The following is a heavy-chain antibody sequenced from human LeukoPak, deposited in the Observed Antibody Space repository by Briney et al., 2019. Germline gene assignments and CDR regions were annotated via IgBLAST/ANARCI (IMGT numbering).Heavy chain of an antibody. V-gene: IGHV1-18*01. D-gene: IGHD3-10*01. CDR3: ARVSMVRGVIKGGRGMDV. J-gene: IGHJ6*02. CDR2: ISAYNGNT. CDR1: GYTFTSYG. Sequence: ASVKVSCKASGYTFTSYGISSVRQAPGQGLEWMGWISAYNGNTNYAQKLQGRVTMTTDTSTSTAYMELRSLRSDDTAVYYCARVSMVRGVIKGGRGMDVWGQGTTVTVSS.